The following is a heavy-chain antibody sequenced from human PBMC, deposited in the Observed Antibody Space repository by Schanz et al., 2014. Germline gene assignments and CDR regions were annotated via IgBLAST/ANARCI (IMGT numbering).Heavy chain of an antibody. CDR1: GFTFSSYA. Sequence: EVQLLESGGGLVQPGGSLRLSCAASGFTFSSYAMNWVRQAPGEGLEWVSSISESSTYKYYADSVKGRFTISRDNARNTVSLQMNSLRADDTAVYYCVRDERVISGVWFDPWGQGTLVTVSS. CDR2: ISESSTYK. D-gene: IGHD3-16*02. V-gene: IGHV3-21*01. CDR3: VRDERVISGVWFDP. J-gene: IGHJ5*02.